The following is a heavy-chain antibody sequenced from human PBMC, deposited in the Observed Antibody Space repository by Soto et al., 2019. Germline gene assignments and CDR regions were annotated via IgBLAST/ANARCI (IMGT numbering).Heavy chain of an antibody. Sequence: QVQLVESGGGVVQPGRSLRLSCAASGFTFSSYGMHWVRQAPGKGLEWVAVIWYDGSNKYYADSVKGRFTISRDNSKNTLYRQMNSLRAEDTAVYYCARGYCTNCVCSTGEDCYGMDVWGQGTTVTVSS. V-gene: IGHV3-33*01. J-gene: IGHJ6*02. D-gene: IGHD2-8*01. CDR1: GFTFSSYG. CDR3: ARGYCTNCVCSTGEDCYGMDV. CDR2: IWYDGSNK.